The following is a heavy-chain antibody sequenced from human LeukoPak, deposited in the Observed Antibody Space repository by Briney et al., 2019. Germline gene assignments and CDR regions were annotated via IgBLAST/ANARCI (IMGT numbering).Heavy chain of an antibody. J-gene: IGHJ4*02. CDR2: INHSGST. CDR3: ASSRVLELRLFYYFDY. V-gene: IGHV4-34*01. CDR1: GGSFSGYY. D-gene: IGHD1-7*01. Sequence: SETLSLTCAVYGGSFSGYYWSWIRQPPPHGLDRIWEINHSGSTTYNPSLKIRVTISVDTSKNQFSLKLIFMTAAATDVYYCASSRVLELRLFYYFDYWGQGTLVTVSS.